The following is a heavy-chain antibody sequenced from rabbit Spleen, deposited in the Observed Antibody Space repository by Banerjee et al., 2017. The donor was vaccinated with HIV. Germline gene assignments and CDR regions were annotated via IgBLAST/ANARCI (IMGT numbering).Heavy chain of an antibody. J-gene: IGHJ4*01. V-gene: IGHV1S45*01. CDR3: ARAADNRWSFTL. CDR1: GFSFSDRDV. Sequence: QEQLEESGGGLVKPEGSLTLTCKASGFSFSDRDVMCWVRQAPGKGLEWIACIDTGSSGSTYYASWARGRFTISKTSSTTVTLQMTSLTAADTATYFCARAADNRWSFTLWGQGTLVTVS. D-gene: IGHD4-2*01. CDR2: IDTGSSGST.